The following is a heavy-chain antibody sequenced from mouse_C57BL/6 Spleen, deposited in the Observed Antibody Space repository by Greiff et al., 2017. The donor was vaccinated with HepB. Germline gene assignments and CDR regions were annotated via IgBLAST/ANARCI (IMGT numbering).Heavy chain of an antibody. CDR3: ARGSRRGYYFDY. V-gene: IGHV1-26*01. J-gene: IGHJ2*01. CDR1: GYTFTDYY. D-gene: IGHD1-1*01. Sequence: EVQLQQSGPELVKPGASVKISCKASGYTFTDYYMNWVKQSHGKSLEWIGDINPNNGGTSYNQKFKGKATLTVDKSSSTAYMELRSLTSEDSAVDYCARGSRRGYYFDYWGQGTTLTVSS. CDR2: INPNNGGT.